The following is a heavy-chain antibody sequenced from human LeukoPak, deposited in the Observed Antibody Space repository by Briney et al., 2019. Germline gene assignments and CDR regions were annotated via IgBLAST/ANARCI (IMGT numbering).Heavy chain of an antibody. D-gene: IGHD5-18*01. CDR1: GGSFSGYY. Sequence: SETLSLTCAVYGGSFSGYYWSWMRQPPGKGLEGVGEINHSGSTNYNPSLKSRVTISVDTSKTQFSLKLSSVTAADTAVYYCARGRRDTAMAIAYYYSYGMDVWGQGTTVTVSS. J-gene: IGHJ6*02. CDR3: ARGRRDTAMAIAYYYSYGMDV. CDR2: INHSGST. V-gene: IGHV4-34*01.